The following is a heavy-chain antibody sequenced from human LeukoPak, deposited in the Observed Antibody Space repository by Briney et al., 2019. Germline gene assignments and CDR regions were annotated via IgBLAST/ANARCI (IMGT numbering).Heavy chain of an antibody. Sequence: PSQTLSLTCTASGGSISSGGYYWSWIRQHPGKGLEWIGYIYYSGSTYSNPSLKSRLTMSVDISKNQFSLKLSSVTAADTAVYYCARGVKGLRGAFDIWGQGTMVTVSS. J-gene: IGHJ3*02. D-gene: IGHD3-10*01. V-gene: IGHV4-31*03. CDR3: ARGVKGLRGAFDI. CDR2: IYYSGST. CDR1: GGSISSGGYY.